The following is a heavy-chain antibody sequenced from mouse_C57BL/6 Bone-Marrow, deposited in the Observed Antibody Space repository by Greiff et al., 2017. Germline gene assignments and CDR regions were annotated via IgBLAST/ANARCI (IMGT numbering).Heavy chain of an antibody. CDR1: GYAFSSYW. V-gene: IGHV1-80*01. J-gene: IGHJ4*01. Sequence: VQVVESGAELVKPGASVKISCKASGYAFSSYWMNWVKQRPGQGLEWIGQIYPGDGGTNYNGKFKGKATLTVDKSSSTAYMQLSSLTSEDSAVYFCAGKSACYSNYPYWGQGTTVTVSS. CDR3: AGKSACYSNYPY. D-gene: IGHD2-5*01. CDR2: IYPGDGGT.